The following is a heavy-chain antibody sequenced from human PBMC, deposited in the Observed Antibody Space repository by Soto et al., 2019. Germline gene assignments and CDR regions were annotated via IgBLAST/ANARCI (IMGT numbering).Heavy chain of an antibody. CDR2: IYHSGST. V-gene: IGHV4-4*02. Sequence: QVQLQESGPGLVKPSGTLSLTCAVSGGSISSSNWWSWVRQPPGKGLEWIGEIYHSGSTNYNPSLKSQVTISVDKYKNQFPLKLSSVTAADTGVYYCARAGYGGNSGDYWAQGTLVTVSS. D-gene: IGHD2-21*02. J-gene: IGHJ4*02. CDR3: ARAGYGGNSGDY. CDR1: GGSISSSNW.